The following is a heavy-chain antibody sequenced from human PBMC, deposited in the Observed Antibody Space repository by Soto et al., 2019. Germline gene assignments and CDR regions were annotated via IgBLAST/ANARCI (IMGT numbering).Heavy chain of an antibody. J-gene: IGHJ4*02. CDR3: ARGRTGFWSGYYPRNFDY. Sequence: SETLSLTCAVYGGSFSGYYWSWIRQPPGKGLEWIGEINHSGSTNYNPSLKSRVTISVDTSKNQFSLKLSSVTAADTAVYYCARGRTGFWSGYYPRNFDYWGQGTLVTVSS. CDR2: INHSGST. CDR1: GGSFSGYY. V-gene: IGHV4-34*01. D-gene: IGHD3-3*01.